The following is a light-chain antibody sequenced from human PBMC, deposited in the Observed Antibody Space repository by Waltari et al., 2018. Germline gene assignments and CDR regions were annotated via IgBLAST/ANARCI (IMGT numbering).Light chain of an antibody. CDR2: KAN. J-gene: IGLJ3*02. CDR1: SGSVSTTSY. CDR3: LLYLGSSIFV. Sequence: QTVVTQEPSLSVSPGGTVTLTCALSSGSVSTTSYASWYQQTPGQAPRTLVYKANSRSSGVPDRFSGSILGNKAALTITGAQAEDESDYYCLLYLGSSIFVFGGGTKLTVL. V-gene: IGLV8-61*01.